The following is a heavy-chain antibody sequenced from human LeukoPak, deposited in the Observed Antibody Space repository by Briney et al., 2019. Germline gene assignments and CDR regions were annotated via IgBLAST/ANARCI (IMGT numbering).Heavy chain of an antibody. Sequence: SETLSLTCTVYGEPSFSNYYWGSIRQTPGGALEWIGEINHSGYTNYNPSLKSRVTLSIDTSKNQFSLRLNSVTAADTGVYYCARTAVVTAYWGQGTLVTVSS. J-gene: IGHJ4*02. CDR3: ARTAVVTAY. D-gene: IGHD2-21*02. V-gene: IGHV4-34*01. CDR2: INHSGYT. CDR1: GEPSFSNYY.